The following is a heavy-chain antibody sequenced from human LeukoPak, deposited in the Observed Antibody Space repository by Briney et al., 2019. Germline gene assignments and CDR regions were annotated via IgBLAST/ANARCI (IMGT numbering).Heavy chain of an antibody. Sequence: ASVKVSCKVSGYTLTELSMHWVRQAPGKGLEGMGGFDPEDGETIYAQRVQGRVTTTEDTSTDTAYMELSSLRSEDTAMYYCATLAPTRYSSGWYLSRFDCWGQGTLVTVSS. V-gene: IGHV1-24*01. CDR3: ATLAPTRYSSGWYLSRFDC. J-gene: IGHJ4*02. CDR2: FDPEDGET. D-gene: IGHD6-19*01. CDR1: GYTLTELS.